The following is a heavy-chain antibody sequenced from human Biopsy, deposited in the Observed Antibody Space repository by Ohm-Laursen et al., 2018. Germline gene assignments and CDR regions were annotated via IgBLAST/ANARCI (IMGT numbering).Heavy chain of an antibody. J-gene: IGHJ4*02. D-gene: IGHD2-8*01. CDR2: MNPDSGNT. Sequence: ASVKVSCKTSGYPFTFYEINWVRQATGQGLEWLGWMNPDSGNTGSAQKFHDRVTMTMNTSINTAYSELSSLRSEDTAVYYCARFDNGFDKWGQGTLVTVSS. CDR1: GYPFTFYE. CDR3: ARFDNGFDK. V-gene: IGHV1-8*01.